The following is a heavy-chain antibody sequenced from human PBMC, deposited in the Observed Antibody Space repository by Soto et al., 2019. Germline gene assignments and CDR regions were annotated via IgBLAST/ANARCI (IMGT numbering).Heavy chain of an antibody. Sequence: ASVKVSCKASGYTFTSYGISWVRQAPGQGLEWMGWISAYNGNANYAQKLQGRVTMTTDTSTSTAYMELRSLRSDDTAVYYCARGTSFLEWLDFDYWGQGTLVTVSS. CDR1: GYTFTSYG. J-gene: IGHJ4*02. CDR2: ISAYNGNA. V-gene: IGHV1-18*01. CDR3: ARGTSFLEWLDFDY. D-gene: IGHD3-3*02.